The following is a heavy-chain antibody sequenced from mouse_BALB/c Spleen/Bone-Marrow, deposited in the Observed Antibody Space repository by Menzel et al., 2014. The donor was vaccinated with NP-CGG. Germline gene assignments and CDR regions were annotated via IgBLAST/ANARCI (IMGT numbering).Heavy chain of an antibody. CDR3: TRSYGSSYEYYFDY. J-gene: IGHJ2*01. D-gene: IGHD1-1*01. CDR1: GYTFTSYW. Sequence: VQLQQSGAELVRPGASVKLSCKASGYTFTSYWINWVRQRPGQGLEWIGNIYPSDSYTNYNQKFKDKATLTVDKSFSTAYMQLSSPTSEDSAVYYCTRSYGSSYEYYFDYWGQGTTLTVSS. V-gene: IGHV1-69*02. CDR2: IYPSDSYT.